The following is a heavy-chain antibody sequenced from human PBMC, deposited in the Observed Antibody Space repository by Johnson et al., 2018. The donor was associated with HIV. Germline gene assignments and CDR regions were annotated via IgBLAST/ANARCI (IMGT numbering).Heavy chain of an antibody. Sequence: QLVESGGVVVQSGGSLRLSCAASGFTFDDYAMHWVRQAPGKGLEWVSLISWDGGSTYYADSVKGRFTMSRYNSKNSLYLQMNSLRAEDTALYYCVRGHFDSSGVYSDAFDIWGQGTVVTVSS. V-gene: IGHV3-43D*03. D-gene: IGHD3-22*01. CDR2: ISWDGGST. J-gene: IGHJ3*02. CDR1: GFTFDDYA. CDR3: VRGHFDSSGVYSDAFDI.